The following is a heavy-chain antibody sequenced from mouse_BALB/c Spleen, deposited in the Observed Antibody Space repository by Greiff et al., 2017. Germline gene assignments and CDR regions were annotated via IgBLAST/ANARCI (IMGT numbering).Heavy chain of an antibody. CDR3: ARDIFSLDY. CDR2: IRNKANGYTT. V-gene: IGHV7-3*02. J-gene: IGHJ2*01. CDR1: GFTFTDYY. Sequence: EVQGVESGGGLVQPGGSLRLSCATSGFTFTDYYMSWVRQPPGKALEWLGFIRNKANGYTTEYSASVKGRFTISRDNSQSILYLQMNTLRAEDSATYYCARDIFSLDYWGQGTTLTVSS. D-gene: IGHD6-2*01.